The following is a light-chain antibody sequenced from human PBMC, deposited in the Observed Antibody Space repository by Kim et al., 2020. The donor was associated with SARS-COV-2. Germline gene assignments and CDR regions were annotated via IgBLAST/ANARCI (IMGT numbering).Light chain of an antibody. CDR2: DVS. Sequence: QSALTQPASVSGSPGQSITISCSGTSSDVGGYNFVSWYQQYPGKVPKLMIYDVSKRPSGVSNRFSGSKSGNTASLTISGLQAEDEADYYCSSYTVINTRVFGTGTKVTV. V-gene: IGLV2-14*03. J-gene: IGLJ1*01. CDR1: SSDVGGYNF. CDR3: SSYTVINTRV.